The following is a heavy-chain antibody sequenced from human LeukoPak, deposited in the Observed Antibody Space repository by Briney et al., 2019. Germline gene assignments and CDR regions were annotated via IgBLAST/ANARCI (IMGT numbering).Heavy chain of an antibody. CDR1: GGSISSDDYY. Sequence: TSETLSLTCTVSGGSISSDDYYWSWIRQPPGKGLEWIGYIYHRGSTYYNPSLKSRVTISVDRSKNQFSLRLSSVTAADTAVYYCARGGKVPTVITLFDYWGQGTLVTVSS. V-gene: IGHV4-30-2*01. CDR3: ARGGKVPTVITLFDY. J-gene: IGHJ4*02. CDR2: IYHRGST. D-gene: IGHD2-2*01.